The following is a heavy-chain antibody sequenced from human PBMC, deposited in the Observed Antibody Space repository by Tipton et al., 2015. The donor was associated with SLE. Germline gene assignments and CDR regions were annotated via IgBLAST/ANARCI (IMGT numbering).Heavy chain of an antibody. D-gene: IGHD1-26*01. CDR1: GDSISGYY. V-gene: IGHV4-59*01. Sequence: PGLVKPSETLSLTCSVSGDSISGYYWSWIRQPPGKGLEWIGNIYDSGRTKYNPSLKSRVNISIDTSSNQFSLKLRSMTSADTAVYYCASAQWDANIYFDYWGQGTLVTVSS. CDR3: ASAQWDANIYFDY. CDR2: IYDSGRT. J-gene: IGHJ4*02.